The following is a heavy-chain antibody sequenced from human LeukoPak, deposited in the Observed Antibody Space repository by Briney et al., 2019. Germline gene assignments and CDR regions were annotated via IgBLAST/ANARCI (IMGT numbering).Heavy chain of an antibody. CDR3: ARGYDYLYAEYFQH. V-gene: IGHV1-8*01. D-gene: IGHD4-11*01. CDR2: MNPNSGNT. Sequence: GASVKVSCKASGYTFTSYDINWVRQDTGQGLEWMGWMNPNSGNTGYAQKFQGRVTMTRNTSISTAYMELSSLRSEDTAVYYCARGYDYLYAEYFQHWGQGTLVTVSS. CDR1: GYTFTSYD. J-gene: IGHJ1*01.